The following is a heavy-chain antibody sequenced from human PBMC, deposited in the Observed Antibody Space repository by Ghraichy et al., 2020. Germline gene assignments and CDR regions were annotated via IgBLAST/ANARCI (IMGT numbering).Heavy chain of an antibody. D-gene: IGHD2-2*01. V-gene: IGHV4-59*08. Sequence: SETLSLTCTVSGGSITGSYWSWIRQSPGKGLEWIGYVYSSGSTNYNPSLKSRVTMSVDTSTNQFSLTLTSATAADTAIYYCAGHRSTYASVGAFDVWGPGTGVTVSS. CDR2: VYSSGST. CDR3: AGHRSTYASVGAFDV. CDR1: GGSITGSY. J-gene: IGHJ3*01.